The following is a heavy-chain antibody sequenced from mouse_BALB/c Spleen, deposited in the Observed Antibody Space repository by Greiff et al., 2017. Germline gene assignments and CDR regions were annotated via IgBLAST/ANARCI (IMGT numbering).Heavy chain of an antibody. CDR2: IYPGSGST. CDR1: GYTFTDYV. D-gene: IGHD4-1*01. Sequence: QVQLQQSGPELVKPGASVKMSCKASGYTFTDYVISWVKQRTGQGLEWIGEIYPGSGSTYYNEKFKGKATLTADKSSNTAYMQLSSLTSEDSAVYFCARKGNWDVFDYWGQGTTLTVSS. CDR3: ARKGNWDVFDY. V-gene: IGHV1-77*01. J-gene: IGHJ2*01.